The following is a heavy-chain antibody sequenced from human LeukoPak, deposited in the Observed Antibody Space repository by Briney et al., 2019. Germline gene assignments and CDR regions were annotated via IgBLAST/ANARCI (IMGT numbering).Heavy chain of an antibody. Sequence: GGSLRLSCAASGFTFSSYWMSWVRQAPGKGLEWVAFIRHDGSNKFHADSVKGRFTISRDNSKNTVYLQMNSLRAEDTAVYYCAKDLTQKTYEGSPGLDVWGKGTTVTVSS. CDR2: IRHDGSNK. CDR3: AKDLTQKTYEGSPGLDV. D-gene: IGHD3-22*01. CDR1: GFTFSSYW. V-gene: IGHV3-30*02. J-gene: IGHJ6*04.